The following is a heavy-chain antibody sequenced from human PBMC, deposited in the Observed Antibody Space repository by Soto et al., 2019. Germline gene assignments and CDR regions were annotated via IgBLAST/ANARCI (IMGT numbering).Heavy chain of an antibody. CDR3: VRRRVFLDY. CDR2: IYYSGST. CDR1: GGSISSSSYY. J-gene: IGHJ4*02. Sequence: SETLSLTCTVSGGSISSSSYYWGWIRQPPGKGLEWIGNIYYSGSTYYNPSLKSRVTISVDTSKNQFSLKLSSVTAADTAVYYCVRRRVFLDYWGQGTLVTVSS. V-gene: IGHV4-39*01.